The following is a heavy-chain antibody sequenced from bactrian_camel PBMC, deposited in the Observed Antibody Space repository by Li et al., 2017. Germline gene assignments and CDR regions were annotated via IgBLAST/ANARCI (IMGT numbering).Heavy chain of an antibody. Sequence: VQLVESGGGSVQAGGSLRLSCVVSGYTGATGAMGWWRQAPGKVLEWISAIDSAGDDTYYSGSVNGRFTISRDNAKNTLYLQLNSLKPEDTAMYFCSSLYNRYWGQGTQVTVS. J-gene: IGHJ4*01. CDR2: IDSAGDDT. CDR3: SSLYNRY. CDR1: GYTGATGA. V-gene: IGHV3S31*01.